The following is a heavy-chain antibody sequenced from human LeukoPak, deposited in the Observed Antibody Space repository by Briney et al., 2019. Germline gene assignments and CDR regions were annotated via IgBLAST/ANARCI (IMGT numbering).Heavy chain of an antibody. CDR2: MNPNSGNT. CDR3: ALRGAYYYGMDV. CDR1: GYTFTSYD. V-gene: IGHV1-8*01. Sequence: ASLKVSRKASGYTFTSYDINWVRQATGQGLEWIGWMNPNSGNTGYAQKFQGRVTTTRNTSISTAYMELSNLRSEDTAGYYCALRGAYYYGMDVWGQGTTVTVSS. D-gene: IGHD3-10*01. J-gene: IGHJ6*02.